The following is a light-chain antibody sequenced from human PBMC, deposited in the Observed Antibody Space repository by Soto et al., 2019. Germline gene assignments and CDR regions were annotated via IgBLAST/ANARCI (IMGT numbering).Light chain of an antibody. J-gene: IGKJ5*01. CDR2: DAS. V-gene: IGKV3-11*01. CDR1: QTVSNQ. CDR3: QQRAGSRT. Sequence: EIVLTQSPVTLSLSPGERATLSCRASQTVSNQLAWYQQKPGQAPRLLIDDASRRVTGIPARFSGSGSGTDFTFTLSSLEPEDFAVYYCQQRAGSRTFGQGTRLEIK.